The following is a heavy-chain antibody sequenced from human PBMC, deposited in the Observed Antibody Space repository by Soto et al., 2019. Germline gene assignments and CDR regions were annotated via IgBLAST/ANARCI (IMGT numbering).Heavy chain of an antibody. CDR3: ARGSREYYDFWSGYYDFDY. CDR2: IIPIFGTA. D-gene: IGHD3-3*01. CDR1: GGTFSSYA. J-gene: IGHJ4*02. Sequence: ASVKVSCKASGGTFSSYAISWVRQAPGQGLEWMGGIIPIFGTANYAQKFQGRVTITADESTSTAYMELSSLRSEDTAVYYCARGSREYYDFWSGYYDFDYWGQVTLVTVSS. V-gene: IGHV1-69*13.